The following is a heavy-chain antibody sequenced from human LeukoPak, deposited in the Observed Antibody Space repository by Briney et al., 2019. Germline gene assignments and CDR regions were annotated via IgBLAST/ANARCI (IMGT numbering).Heavy chain of an antibody. D-gene: IGHD3-10*01. CDR3: VKGFVHPTYYFDY. CDR2: ITGSGDGT. Sequence: GGSLRLSCAASGFTFSNYAMMWVRQAPGKRLEWVSSITGSGDGTYHADSVRGRFTISRDNSENTLYLQLNSLRAEDTAVYFCVKGFVHPTYYFDYWGQGTLVTVSS. CDR1: GFTFSNYA. J-gene: IGHJ4*02. V-gene: IGHV3-23*01.